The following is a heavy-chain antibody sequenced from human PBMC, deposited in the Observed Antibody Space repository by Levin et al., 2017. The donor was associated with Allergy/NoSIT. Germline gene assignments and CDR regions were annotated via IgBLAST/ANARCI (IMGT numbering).Heavy chain of an antibody. CDR1: GFTVSSNY. CDR2: IYSGGST. V-gene: IGHV3-53*01. D-gene: IGHD6-13*01. J-gene: IGHJ4*02. CDR3: ARVRRGRYSSSWYNGYVDY. Sequence: GGSLRLSCAASGFTVSSNYMSWVRQAPGKGLEWVSVIYSGGSTYYADSVKGRFTISRDNSKNTLYLQMYRLRAEDTAVHYCARVRRGRYSSSWYNGYVDYWGQGTLVTVSS.